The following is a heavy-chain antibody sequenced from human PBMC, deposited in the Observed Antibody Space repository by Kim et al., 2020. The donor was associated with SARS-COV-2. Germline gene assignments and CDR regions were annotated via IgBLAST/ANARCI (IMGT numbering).Heavy chain of an antibody. J-gene: IGHJ4*02. CDR1: GFTFGDYA. CDR2: IRSKAYGGTT. CDR3: TRSLRGYIRVAVADY. D-gene: IGHD6-19*01. Sequence: GGSLRLSCTASGFTFGDYAMSWFRQAPGKGLEWVGFIRSKAYGGTTEYAASVKGRFTISRDDSKSIAYLQMNSLKTEDTAVYYCTRSLRGYIRVAVADYWGQGALVSVSS. V-gene: IGHV3-49*03.